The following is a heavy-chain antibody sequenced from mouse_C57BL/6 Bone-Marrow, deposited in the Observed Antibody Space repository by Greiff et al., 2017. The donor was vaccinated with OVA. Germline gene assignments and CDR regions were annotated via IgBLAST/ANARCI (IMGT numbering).Heavy chain of an antibody. Sequence: QVHVKQSGAELVRPGASVTLSCKASGYTFTDYEMHWVKQTPVHGLEWIGAIDPETGGTAYNQKFKGKAILTADKSSSTAYMELRSLTSEDSAVYYCTSAVGGDCLAYWGQGTLVTVSA. CDR1: GYTFTDYE. CDR3: TSAVGGDCLAY. CDR2: IDPETGGT. D-gene: IGHD2-13*01. J-gene: IGHJ3*01. V-gene: IGHV1-15*01.